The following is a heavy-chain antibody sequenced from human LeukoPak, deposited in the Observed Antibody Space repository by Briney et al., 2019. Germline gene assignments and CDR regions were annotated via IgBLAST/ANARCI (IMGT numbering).Heavy chain of an antibody. Sequence: GGSLRLSCAASGFTFSNYAMTWVRQAPGKGLEWVSGISASGGTTYYADSVRGRFTISRDNSKNTLFLQMNSLRAEDTAVYYCARDVDSSGYYPDSWGQGTLVTVSS. D-gene: IGHD3-22*01. V-gene: IGHV3-23*01. CDR1: GFTFSNYA. J-gene: IGHJ5*01. CDR2: ISASGGTT. CDR3: ARDVDSSGYYPDS.